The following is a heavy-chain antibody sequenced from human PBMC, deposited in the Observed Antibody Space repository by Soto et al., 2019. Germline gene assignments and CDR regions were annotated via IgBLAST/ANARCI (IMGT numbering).Heavy chain of an antibody. J-gene: IGHJ4*02. Sequence: GESLKISCKGSGYSFTSYWISWVRQMPGKGLEWMGRIDPSDSYTNYSPSFQGHVTISADKSISTAYLQWSSLKASDTAMYYCARRLKAVAAHVGAYYFDYWGQGTLVTVYS. CDR1: GYSFTSYW. CDR2: IDPSDSYT. D-gene: IGHD6-19*01. CDR3: ARRLKAVAAHVGAYYFDY. V-gene: IGHV5-10-1*01.